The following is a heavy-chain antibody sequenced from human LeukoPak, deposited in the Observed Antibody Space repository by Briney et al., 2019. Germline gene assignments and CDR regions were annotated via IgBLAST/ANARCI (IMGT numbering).Heavy chain of an antibody. CDR3: AKDRHYGNSPVDY. CDR1: GFTFSSYG. D-gene: IGHD4-11*01. V-gene: IGHV3-30*18. J-gene: IGHJ4*02. Sequence: PGGSLRLSCAASGFTFSSYGMHWVRQAPGKGLEWVAVISYDGSNKYYADSVKGRFTISRDNSKNTLYLQMNSLRAEDTAVYYCAKDRHYGNSPVDYWGQGTLVTVSS. CDR2: ISYDGSNK.